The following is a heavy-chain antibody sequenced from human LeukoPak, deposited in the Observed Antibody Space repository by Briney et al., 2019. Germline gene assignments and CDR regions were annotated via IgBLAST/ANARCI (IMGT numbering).Heavy chain of an antibody. CDR1: GFIFSSYW. Sequence: GGSLRLSCAASGFIFSSYWMAWVRQAPGKGLEWVAHIKEDGSEKNYVDSVKGRFTISRDNAKNSLYLQMNSLRAEDTAVYYCAKEGGSSWEYYYYYMDVWGKGTTVTISS. D-gene: IGHD6-13*01. V-gene: IGHV3-7*03. CDR3: AKEGGSSWEYYYYYMDV. J-gene: IGHJ6*03. CDR2: IKEDGSEK.